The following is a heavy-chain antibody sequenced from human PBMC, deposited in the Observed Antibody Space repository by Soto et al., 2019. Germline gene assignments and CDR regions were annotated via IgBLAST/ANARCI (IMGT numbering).Heavy chain of an antibody. CDR3: AHSQPYYDFWSGYHPTYGMDV. Sequence: QITLKESGPTLVKPTQTLTLTCTFSGFSLSTSGVGVGWIRQPPGKALEWLALIYWNDDKRYSPSLKSRLTITKDTSKNQVVLTMTNMDPVDTATYSCAHSQPYYDFWSGYHPTYGMDVWGQGTTVTVSS. D-gene: IGHD3-3*01. CDR2: IYWNDDK. V-gene: IGHV2-5*01. J-gene: IGHJ6*02. CDR1: GFSLSTSGVG.